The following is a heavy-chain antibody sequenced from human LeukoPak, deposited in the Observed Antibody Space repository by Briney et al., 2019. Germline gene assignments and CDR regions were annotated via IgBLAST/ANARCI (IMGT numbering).Heavy chain of an antibody. D-gene: IGHD2-2*01. J-gene: IGHJ5*02. CDR2: IGASGGTT. CDR3: AQEPRVYCSTTSCPNWLDP. CDR1: GFIFSSYA. Sequence: GGSLRLSCAASGFIFSSYAVSWVRQAPGKGLEWVSSIGASGGTTYYADSVKGRFTISRDNSKNTLYLQMSSLRVEDTAVYYCAQEPRVYCSTTSCPNWLDPWGRGGMVSVCS. V-gene: IGHV3-23*01.